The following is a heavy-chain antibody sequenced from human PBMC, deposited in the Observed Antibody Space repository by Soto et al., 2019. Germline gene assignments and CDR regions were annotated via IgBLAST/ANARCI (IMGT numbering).Heavy chain of an antibody. D-gene: IGHD6-6*01. CDR2: ISGSGGST. J-gene: IGHJ4*02. CDR1: GFTFSSYA. CDR3: AKESLYSSSFFGQAHFDY. Sequence: QPGGSLRLSCAASGFTFSSYAMSWVRQAPGKGLEWVSAISGSGGSTYYADSVKGRFTISRDNSKNTLYLQMNSLRAEDTAVYYCAKESLYSSSFFGQAHFDYWGQGTLVTVSS. V-gene: IGHV3-23*01.